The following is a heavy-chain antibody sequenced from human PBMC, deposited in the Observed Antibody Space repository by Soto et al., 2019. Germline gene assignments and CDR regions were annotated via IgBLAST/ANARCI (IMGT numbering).Heavy chain of an antibody. CDR3: AKDERGRGYSYGYWAH. J-gene: IGHJ4*02. CDR2: HSGSGGDT. Sequence: PGGSPRLSCAASGFTFSNYAMTWVRQAPGRGMEWVSTHSGSGGDTYGGDSVKGRITISRDNSKNTLYLQMNSLRAEDTAVYFCAKDERGRGYSYGYWAHWGQGTLVTVSS. CDR1: GFTFSNYA. V-gene: IGHV3-23*01. D-gene: IGHD5-18*01.